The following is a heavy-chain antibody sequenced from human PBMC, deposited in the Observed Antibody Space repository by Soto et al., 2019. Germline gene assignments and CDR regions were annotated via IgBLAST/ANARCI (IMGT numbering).Heavy chain of an antibody. CDR1: GFTFSSYG. Sequence: GGSLRLSCAASGFTFSSYGMHWVRQAPGKGLEWVAVISYDGSNKYYADSVKGRFTISRDNSKNTLYLQMNSLRAEDTAVYYCAKDLEVVVIQYYFDYWGQGTLVTVSS. D-gene: IGHD3-22*01. J-gene: IGHJ4*02. V-gene: IGHV3-30*18. CDR2: ISYDGSNK. CDR3: AKDLEVVVIQYYFDY.